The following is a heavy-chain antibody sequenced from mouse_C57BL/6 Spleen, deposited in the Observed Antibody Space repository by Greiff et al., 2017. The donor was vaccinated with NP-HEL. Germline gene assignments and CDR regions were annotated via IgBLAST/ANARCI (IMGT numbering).Heavy chain of an antibody. V-gene: IGHV1-18*01. CDR2: INPNNGGT. D-gene: IGHD2-2*01. CDR3: AREEGNGYPRGYAMDY. Sequence: EVQLQQSGPELVKPGASVKIPCKASGYTFTDYNMDWVKQSHGKSLEWIGDINPNNGGTIYNQKFKGKATLTVDKSSSTAYMELRSLTSEDTAVYYCAREEGNGYPRGYAMDYWGQGTSVTVSS. CDR1: GYTFTDYN. J-gene: IGHJ4*01.